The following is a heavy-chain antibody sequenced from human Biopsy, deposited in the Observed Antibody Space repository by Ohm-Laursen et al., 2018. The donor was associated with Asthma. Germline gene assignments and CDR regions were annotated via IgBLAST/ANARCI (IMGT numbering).Heavy chain of an antibody. CDR3: ARSDDTDSYPVLVLDY. J-gene: IGHJ4*02. CDR1: GYSLNDLS. D-gene: IGHD3-22*01. V-gene: IGHV1-24*01. CDR2: HDHEEGGT. Sequence: ASVKVSCKASGYSLNDLSMHWVRQAPGQGLEWMGGHDHEEGGTVNAQRFQGRVTMTEDTSTDTAYMELSSLSSDDTAVYYCARSDDTDSYPVLVLDYWGQGTLVTVSS.